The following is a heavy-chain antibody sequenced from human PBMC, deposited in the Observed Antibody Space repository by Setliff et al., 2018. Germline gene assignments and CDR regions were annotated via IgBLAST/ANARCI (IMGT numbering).Heavy chain of an antibody. J-gene: IGHJ4*02. Sequence: TLSLTCTVSGGSINNYYWSWVRQPPGKGLEWLGYISYSGKTNYNPSLKSRVTMSVDRSKNQFSLKLSSVTAADTAVYYCARIGDGYNYYFDYWGQGTLVTVSS. CDR1: GGSINNYY. V-gene: IGHV4-59*08. CDR2: ISYSGKT. D-gene: IGHD5-12*01. CDR3: ARIGDGYNYYFDY.